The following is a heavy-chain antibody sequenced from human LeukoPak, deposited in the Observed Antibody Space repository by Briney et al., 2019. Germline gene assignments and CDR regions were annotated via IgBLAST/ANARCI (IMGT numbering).Heavy chain of an antibody. D-gene: IGHD6-19*01. J-gene: IGHJ4*02. Sequence: QPGGSLRLSCAASGFTFSSYAMHWVRQAPGKGLEWVAVISYDGSNKYYADSVKGRFTLSRDNAKKSLDLQMDSLRANDTAVYYCATFTSGWYAERNYWGPGTLVTVSS. CDR3: ATFTSGWYAERNY. V-gene: IGHV3-30-3*01. CDR2: ISYDGSNK. CDR1: GFTFSSYA.